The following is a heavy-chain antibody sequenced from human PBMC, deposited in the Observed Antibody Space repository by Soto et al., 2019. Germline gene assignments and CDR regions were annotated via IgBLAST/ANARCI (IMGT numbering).Heavy chain of an antibody. D-gene: IGHD3-3*01. V-gene: IGHV4-59*13. CDR3: ARVAMENYHDMWSGSTSSALDV. CDR2: VSHSGRT. J-gene: IGHJ6*02. CDR1: GGSMRGYS. Sequence: SETLSLTCKVSGGSMRGYSWSWIRQTPGEGLEWIGYVSHSGRTDYSPSLKNRVTISLDMSKNHFALHVNSVDPADTAVYYCARVAMENYHDMWSGSTSSALDVWGQGTTVTVAS.